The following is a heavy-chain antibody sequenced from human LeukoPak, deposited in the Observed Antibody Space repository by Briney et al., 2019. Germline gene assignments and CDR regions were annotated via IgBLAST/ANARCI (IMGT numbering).Heavy chain of an antibody. J-gene: IGHJ4*02. V-gene: IGHV1-2*02. D-gene: IGHD1-7*01. CDR1: GYTFTGYY. CDR2: INPNSGGT. Sequence: GASVKVSCKASGYTFTGYYMHWVRQAPGQGLEWMGWINPNSGGTNYAQKFQGRVTMTRDTSISTAYMELSSLRSEDTAVYYCAREPHGAGTTIFDYWGQGTLVTVSS. CDR3: AREPHGAGTTIFDY.